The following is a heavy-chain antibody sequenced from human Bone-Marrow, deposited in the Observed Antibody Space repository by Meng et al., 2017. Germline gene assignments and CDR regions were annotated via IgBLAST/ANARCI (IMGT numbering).Heavy chain of an antibody. CDR3: ARDDCTNGVCYCDGHGQYYYYGMDV. Sequence: GGSLRLSCAASGFTLSSYAMNWVRQAPGKGLEWVSYISSSVSTIYYADSVKGRFTISRDNAKNSLYLQMNSLRAEDTAVYYCARDDCTNGVCYCDGHGQYYYYGMDVWGQGTTVTVSS. V-gene: IGHV3-48*03. CDR1: GFTLSSYA. D-gene: IGHD2-8*01. CDR2: ISSSVSTI. J-gene: IGHJ6*02.